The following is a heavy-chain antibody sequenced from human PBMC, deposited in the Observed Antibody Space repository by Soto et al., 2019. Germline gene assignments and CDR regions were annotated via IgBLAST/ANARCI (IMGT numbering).Heavy chain of an antibody. D-gene: IGHD6-19*01. CDR1: GGTFSSSA. CDR2: IIPTFGTA. Sequence: QVQLVQSGAEMREPGSSVKVSCKSSGGTFSSSAINWLRQAPGQGPEWMGGIIPTFGTANYIEKFRGRVTITADTSTSTAYMEVSILTSEDRAMYFCARSETAGHRGFDIWGQGTMVTVSS. V-gene: IGHV1-69*06. CDR3: ARSETAGHRGFDI. J-gene: IGHJ3*02.